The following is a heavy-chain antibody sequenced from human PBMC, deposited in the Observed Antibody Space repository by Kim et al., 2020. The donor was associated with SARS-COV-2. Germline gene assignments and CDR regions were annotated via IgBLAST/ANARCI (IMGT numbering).Heavy chain of an antibody. Sequence: GGSLRLSCAASGFTFSSYSMNWVRQAPGKGLEWVSSISSSSTYTYYADSVKGRFTISRDNAKNSLYLQMNSLRAEDTAVYYCAKDTPAGSSGGNDFDYWGQGTLVTVSS. V-gene: IGHV3-21*01. D-gene: IGHD6-19*01. CDR3: AKDTPAGSSGGNDFDY. J-gene: IGHJ4*02. CDR2: ISSSSTYT. CDR1: GFTFSSYS.